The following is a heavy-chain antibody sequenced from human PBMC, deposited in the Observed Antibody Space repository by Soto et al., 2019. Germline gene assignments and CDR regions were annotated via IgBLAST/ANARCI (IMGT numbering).Heavy chain of an antibody. J-gene: IGHJ4*02. D-gene: IGHD3-10*01. CDR3: AKALYGGFTY. V-gene: IGHV3-23*01. CDR2: ISGSGDST. Sequence: EVRLLESGGGLVQPGGSLRLSCAASGFTFSVYAMSWVRQAPGKGLEWVSGISGSGDSTHYADSVKGLFTDSRDNSKSMLYLQPNSLRAEDTAIYYCAKALYGGFTYWGQGTLVTVSS. CDR1: GFTFSVYA.